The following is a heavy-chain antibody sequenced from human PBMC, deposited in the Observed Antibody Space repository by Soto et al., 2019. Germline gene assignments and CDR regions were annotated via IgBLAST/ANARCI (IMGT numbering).Heavy chain of an antibody. J-gene: IGHJ4*02. CDR1: GGSISNYY. Sequence: SETLSLTCTVSGGSISNYYWSWIRQSPGKGLEWIGYINYSGSTNYNPSLKSRVTMSVDTSKNQFSLNLSSVTAADTAVYYCARGAYFDWLFLDYWGQGTLVTVSS. CDR2: INYSGST. V-gene: IGHV4-59*08. D-gene: IGHD3-9*01. CDR3: ARGAYFDWLFLDY.